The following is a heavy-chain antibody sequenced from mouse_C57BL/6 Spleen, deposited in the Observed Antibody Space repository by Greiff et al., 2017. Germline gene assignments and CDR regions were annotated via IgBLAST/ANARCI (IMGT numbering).Heavy chain of an antibody. Sequence: VKLQESDAELVKPGASVKISCKVSGYTFTDHTIHWMKQRPEQGLEWIGYIYPRDGSTKYNEKFKGKATLTADKSSSTAYMQLNSLTSEDSAVYFCARWRTGLYYFDYWGQGTTLTVSS. CDR1: GYTFTDHT. D-gene: IGHD4-1*01. J-gene: IGHJ2*01. V-gene: IGHV1-78*01. CDR3: ARWRTGLYYFDY. CDR2: IYPRDGST.